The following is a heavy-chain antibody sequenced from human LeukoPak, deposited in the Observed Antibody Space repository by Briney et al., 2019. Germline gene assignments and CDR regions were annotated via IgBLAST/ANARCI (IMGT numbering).Heavy chain of an antibody. CDR2: ISYDGSNK. J-gene: IGHJ4*02. CDR3: ARDQAGEHDY. Sequence: PGRSLRLSCAASGFTFSCMHWVRQAPGKGLEWVAVISYDGSNKYYADSVKGRFTISRDNSKNTLYLQMNSLRAEDTAVYYCARDQAGEHDYWGQGTLVTVSS. V-gene: IGHV3-30*03. CDR1: GFTFSC. D-gene: IGHD7-27*01.